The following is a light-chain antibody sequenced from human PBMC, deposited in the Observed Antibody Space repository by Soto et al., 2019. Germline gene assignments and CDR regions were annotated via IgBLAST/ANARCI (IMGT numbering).Light chain of an antibody. CDR2: KAS. V-gene: IGKV1-5*03. CDR3: QQYNSYRRT. CDR1: QSISSW. Sequence: DIQMTQSPSTLSASVGDRVTITCRASQSISSWLAWYQQKPGKAPKLLIYKASSLESGVPSRFSGSGSGTDFTLTISSLQPDDVATYYCQQYNSYRRTFGQGTKVEIK. J-gene: IGKJ1*01.